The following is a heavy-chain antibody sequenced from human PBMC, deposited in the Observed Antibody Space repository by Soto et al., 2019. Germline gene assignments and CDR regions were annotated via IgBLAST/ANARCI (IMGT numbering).Heavy chain of an antibody. V-gene: IGHV3-48*03. CDR2: ISSSGSTI. D-gene: IGHD3-10*01. J-gene: IGHJ6*02. Sequence: PGGSLRLSCAASGFTFSSYEMNWVRQAPGKGLEWVSYISSSGSTIYYADSVKGRFTISRDNAKNSLYLQMNSLRAEDTAVYYCARNFGYGSGSYYSISYYYYYYGMDVWGQGTTVTVSS. CDR1: GFTFSSYE. CDR3: ARNFGYGSGSYYSISYYYYYYGMDV.